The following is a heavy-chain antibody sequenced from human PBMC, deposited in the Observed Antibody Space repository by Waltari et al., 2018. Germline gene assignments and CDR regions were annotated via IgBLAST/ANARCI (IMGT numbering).Heavy chain of an antibody. J-gene: IGHJ4*02. CDR2: IYYSGST. CDR3: ARDLLMMVRGVTPVRYFDY. D-gene: IGHD3-10*01. V-gene: IGHV4-59*11. CDR1: GGSISSHY. Sequence: GGSISSHYWSWIRQPPGKGLEWIGYIYYSGSTNYNPSLKSRVTISVDTSKNQFSLKRSSVTAADTAVYYCARDLLMMVRGVTPVRYFDYWGQGTLVTVSS.